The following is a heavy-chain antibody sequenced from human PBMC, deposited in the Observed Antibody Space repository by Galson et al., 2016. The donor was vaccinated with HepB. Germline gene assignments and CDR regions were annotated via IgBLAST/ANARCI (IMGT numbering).Heavy chain of an antibody. Sequence: SLRLSCAASGFTFSDYYMNWIRQAPGEGLEWVSYISSSSSYTNYADSVKGRFTISRDNAKNSLYLQMNSLRAEDTAVYYCARGNYNAGSPRPHWFDPWGQGTLVTVSS. D-gene: IGHD3-10*01. J-gene: IGHJ5*02. V-gene: IGHV3-11*05. CDR1: GFTFSDYY. CDR2: ISSSSSYT. CDR3: ARGNYNAGSPRPHWFDP.